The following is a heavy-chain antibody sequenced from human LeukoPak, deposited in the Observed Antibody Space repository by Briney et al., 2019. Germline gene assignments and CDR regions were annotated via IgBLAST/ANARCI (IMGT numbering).Heavy chain of an antibody. D-gene: IGHD3-16*01. V-gene: IGHV3-9*01. CDR1: GFTFHNYA. J-gene: IGHJ4*02. Sequence: GGSLRLSCAASGFTFHNYAMHWVRQAPGKGLEWVSGISWNSGSIAYADSVKGRFTISRDNAKNSLFLQMSSLRGEGTALYYCATEHWGPNSWGQGTLVTVSS. CDR2: ISWNSGSI. CDR3: ATEHWGPNS.